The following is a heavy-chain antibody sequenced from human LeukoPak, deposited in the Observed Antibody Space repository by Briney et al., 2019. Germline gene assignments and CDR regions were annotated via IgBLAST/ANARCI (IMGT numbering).Heavy chain of an antibody. D-gene: IGHD3-3*01. CDR3: ARSSETIFGVDIAVFDF. J-gene: IGHJ4*02. CDR2: IYYSGST. CDR1: GGSISSSSYY. Sequence: SETLSLTCTVSGGSISSSSYYWGWIRQPPGKGLEWIGSIYYSGSTYYNPSLKSRVTISVDTSKNQFSLKLSSVTAADTAVYYCARSSETIFGVDIAVFDFSGQGTLVTVSS. V-gene: IGHV4-39*01.